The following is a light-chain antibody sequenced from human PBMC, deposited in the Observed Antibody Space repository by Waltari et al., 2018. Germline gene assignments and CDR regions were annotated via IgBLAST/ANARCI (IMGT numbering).Light chain of an antibody. CDR1: SLEDKY. V-gene: IGLV3-1*01. CDR3: QAWDSSTEV. CDR2: QDT. J-gene: IGLJ2*01. Sequence: SYEVTQPPSVSVSPGQTATIPCPGESLEDKYTSWYQQKPGQSPVLVIYQDTKRPSGIPERFSGSNSGNSATLTISGTQAMDEADYYCQAWDSSTEVFGGGTRLTVL.